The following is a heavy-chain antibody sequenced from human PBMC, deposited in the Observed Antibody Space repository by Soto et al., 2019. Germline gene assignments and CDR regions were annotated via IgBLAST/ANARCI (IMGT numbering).Heavy chain of an antibody. Sequence: GGSLRLSCAASGFTFSSYAMSWVRQAPGKGLEWVSAISGSGGSTYYADSVKGRFTISRDNSKNTLYLQMNSLRAEDTAVYYCAKDQVAAAGFVDNNWFDPWGQGTLVTVSS. V-gene: IGHV3-23*01. CDR3: AKDQVAAAGFVDNNWFDP. J-gene: IGHJ5*02. CDR1: GFTFSSYA. CDR2: ISGSGGST. D-gene: IGHD6-13*01.